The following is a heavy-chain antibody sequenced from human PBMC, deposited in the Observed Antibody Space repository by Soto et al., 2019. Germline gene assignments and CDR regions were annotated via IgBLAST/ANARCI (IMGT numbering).Heavy chain of an antibody. CDR3: ARGPEYYYGGSGFVDY. CDR1: GGSFSGYY. V-gene: IGHV4-34*01. D-gene: IGHD3-22*01. Sequence: SETLSLTCAAYGGSFSGYYWNWIRQPPGKGLEWIGEINHGGSTNYNPSLKSRVTMSLDTSKNQFSLKLTSVTAADTSVYYCARGPEYYYGGSGFVDYWGRGTLVTV. J-gene: IGHJ4*02. CDR2: INHGGST.